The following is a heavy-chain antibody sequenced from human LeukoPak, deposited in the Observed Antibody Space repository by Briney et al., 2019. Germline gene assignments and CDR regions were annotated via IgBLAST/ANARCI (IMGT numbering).Heavy chain of an antibody. D-gene: IGHD3-10*01. CDR2: MNPNSGNT. CDR3: ARDDMVRGVDY. Sequence: ASVKVSCKASGYTFTSYDINWVRQATGQGLEWMGWMNPNSGNTGYAQKFQGRVTMTRNTSISTAYMELSSLRSDDTAVYYCARDDMVRGVDYWAREPWSPSPQ. J-gene: IGHJ4*02. CDR1: GYTFTSYD. V-gene: IGHV1-8*01.